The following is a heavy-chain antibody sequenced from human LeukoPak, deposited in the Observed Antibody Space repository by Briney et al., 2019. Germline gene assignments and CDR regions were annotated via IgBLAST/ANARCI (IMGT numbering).Heavy chain of an antibody. J-gene: IGHJ4*02. D-gene: IGHD5-12*01. Sequence: ASVKVSCKASGYTFTSYAMHWVRQAPGQRLEWMGWINADNGNTKYSQKFQGRVTMTMSTSVRTAYMELSSLRSEDTAVYYCARGSTVDTVATPLKYWGQGTLVTVSS. CDR3: ARGSTVDTVATPLKY. V-gene: IGHV1-3*01. CDR1: GYTFTSYA. CDR2: INADNGNT.